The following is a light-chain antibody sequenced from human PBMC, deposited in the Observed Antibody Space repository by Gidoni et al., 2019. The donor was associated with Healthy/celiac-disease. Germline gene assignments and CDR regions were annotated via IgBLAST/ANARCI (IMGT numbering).Light chain of an antibody. CDR2: GAS. Sequence: EIVLTQSPGTLSLSPGERATLSCRASQSVSSSYLAWYQQKPGQAPRLLIYGASSRAPGIPDRFSGSGSGTDFTLNISRLEAEDVAVYYCKQDGSSPRTFGQGTKVEIK. J-gene: IGKJ1*01. CDR3: KQDGSSPRT. V-gene: IGKV3-20*01. CDR1: QSVSSSY.